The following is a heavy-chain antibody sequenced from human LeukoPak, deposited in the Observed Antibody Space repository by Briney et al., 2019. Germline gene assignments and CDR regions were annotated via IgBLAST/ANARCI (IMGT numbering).Heavy chain of an antibody. CDR1: GGSFSGYY. J-gene: IGHJ4*02. Sequence: SETLSLTCAVYGGSFSGYYWSWIRQPPGRGLEWIGEINHSGSTNYNPSLKSRVTISVDTSKNQFSLKLSSVTAADTAVYYCARGWGYYGSGSYYKDCWGQGTLVTVSS. D-gene: IGHD3-10*01. CDR2: INHSGST. CDR3: ARGWGYYGSGSYYKDC. V-gene: IGHV4-34*01.